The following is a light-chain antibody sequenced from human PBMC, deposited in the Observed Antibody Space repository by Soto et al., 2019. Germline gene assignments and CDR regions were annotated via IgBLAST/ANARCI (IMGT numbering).Light chain of an antibody. CDR3: CSYAGSSTPVV. V-gene: IGLV2-23*01. Sequence: QSALTQPASVSGSPGQSITISCTGTSSDVGSYNLVSWYQQHPGKAPKLMIYEGSKRPSGVSKRFSGSKSGNTASLTISGLQAEDEADYYCCSYAGSSTPVVFGGGTQLTVL. J-gene: IGLJ2*01. CDR2: EGS. CDR1: SSDVGSYNL.